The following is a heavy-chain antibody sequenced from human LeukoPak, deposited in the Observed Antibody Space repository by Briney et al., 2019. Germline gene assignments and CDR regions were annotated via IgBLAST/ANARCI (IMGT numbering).Heavy chain of an antibody. D-gene: IGHD5-12*01. V-gene: IGHV3-21*01. CDR1: GFTVSSNY. J-gene: IGHJ6*03. CDR2: ISSSSYYI. Sequence: KTGGSLRLSCAASGFTVSSNYMSWVRQAPGKGLEWVSSISSSSYYIYYADSVKGRFTISRDNAKNSLYLQMNSLRAEDTAVYYCARDVAPASAYYYYMDVWGKGTTVTVSS. CDR3: ARDVAPASAYYYYMDV.